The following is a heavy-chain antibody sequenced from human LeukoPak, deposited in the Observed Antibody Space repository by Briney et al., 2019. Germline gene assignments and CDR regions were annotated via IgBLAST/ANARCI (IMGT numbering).Heavy chain of an antibody. J-gene: IGHJ3*02. CDR2: IKQDGREK. Sequence: GGSLSLSCAASGFTFSGYWMNWVRQAPGKGLEWVANIKQDGREKYYVHSVKGRFTISRDNAKNSLYLQMNRLRAEDTAVYYCARPGRADAFDIGGQGTMVTVSA. V-gene: IGHV3-7*04. CDR3: ARPGRADAFDI. CDR1: GFTFSGYW.